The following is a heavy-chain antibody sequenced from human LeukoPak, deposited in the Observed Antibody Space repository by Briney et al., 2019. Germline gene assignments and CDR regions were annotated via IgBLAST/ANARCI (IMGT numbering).Heavy chain of an antibody. Sequence: SVKVSCKASGGTFSSYAISWVRQAPGQVLEWMGGIIPIFGTASYAQKFQGRVTITADESTSTAYMELSSLRSEDTAVYYCCSYYYDSSGYYYGPFDYWGQGTLVTVSS. J-gene: IGHJ4*02. CDR2: IIPIFGTA. CDR3: CSYYYDSSGYYYGPFDY. D-gene: IGHD3-22*01. V-gene: IGHV1-69*13. CDR1: GGTFSSYA.